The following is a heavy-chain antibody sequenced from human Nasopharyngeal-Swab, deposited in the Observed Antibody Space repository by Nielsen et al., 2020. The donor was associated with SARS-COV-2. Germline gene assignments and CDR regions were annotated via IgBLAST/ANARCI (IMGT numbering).Heavy chain of an antibody. CDR2: ISSSSSYI. D-gene: IGHD6-19*01. V-gene: IGHV3-21*01. J-gene: IGHJ6*02. CDR1: GFTFSSYS. CDR3: ARDPRYSGWDYYYYGMDV. Sequence: GESLKISCAASGFTFSSYSMNWVRQAPGKGLEWVSSISSSSSYIYYADSVKGRFTISRDNAKNSLYLQMNSPRAEDTAVYYCARDPRYSGWDYYYYGMDVWGQGTTVTVSS.